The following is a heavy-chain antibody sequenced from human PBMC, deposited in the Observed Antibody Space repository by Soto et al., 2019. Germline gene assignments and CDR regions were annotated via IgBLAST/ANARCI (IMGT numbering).Heavy chain of an antibody. CDR1: GYSISSSNW. CDR3: ARRYGGNLDY. V-gene: IGHV4-28*01. CDR2: IYYSGTT. D-gene: IGHD1-26*01. Sequence: PSETLSLTCAVSGYSISSSNWWGWIRQPPGKGLEWIGYIYYSGTTNYNPSLKSRVTMSVDTSKNQFSLKLSSVTAADTAVYYCARRYGGNLDYWGQGTLVTVS. J-gene: IGHJ4*02.